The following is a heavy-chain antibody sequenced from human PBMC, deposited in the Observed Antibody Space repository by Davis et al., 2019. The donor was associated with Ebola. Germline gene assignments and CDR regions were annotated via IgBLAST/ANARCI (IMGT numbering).Heavy chain of an antibody. Sequence: AASVKVSCKASGYTFTSYGISWVRQATGQGLEWMGWMNPNSGNTGYAQKFQGRVTMTTDTSTSTAYMELRSLRSDDTAVYYCARDPKARYYYDSSGLGMDVWGQGTTVTVSS. J-gene: IGHJ6*02. V-gene: IGHV1-18*01. CDR1: GYTFTSYG. CDR2: MNPNSGNT. CDR3: ARDPKARYYYDSSGLGMDV. D-gene: IGHD3-22*01.